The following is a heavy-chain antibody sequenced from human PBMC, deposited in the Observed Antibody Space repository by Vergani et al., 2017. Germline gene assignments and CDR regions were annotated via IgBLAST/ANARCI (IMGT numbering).Heavy chain of an antibody. CDR2: ISSSGSTI. D-gene: IGHD2-2*01. CDR3: ARSIPYIVVVPAAFDP. V-gene: IGHV3-11*01. J-gene: IGHJ5*02. Sequence: QVQLVESGGGLVKPGGSLRLSCAASGFTFSDYYMSWLRQAPGKGLEWVSYISSSGSTIYYADSVKGRFTISRDNAKNSLYLQMNSLRAEDTAVYYCARSIPYIVVVPAAFDPWGQGTLVTVSS. CDR1: GFTFSDYY.